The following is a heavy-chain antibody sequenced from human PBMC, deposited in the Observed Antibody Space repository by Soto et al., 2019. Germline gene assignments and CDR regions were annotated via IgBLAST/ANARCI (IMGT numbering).Heavy chain of an antibody. CDR1: GGFISSYY. V-gene: IGHV4-59*08. J-gene: IGHJ6*03. D-gene: IGHD3-3*01. Sequence: SETLSVTCTVSGGFISSYYWSWSRQPPGNGLEWIGYIYYSGSTNYNPSLKSRVTISVDTSKNQFSLKLSSVTAADTAVYYCARHEGSAALRFLEWSNTYVYYYMDVWGKGTTVTVSS. CDR3: ARHEGSAALRFLEWSNTYVYYYMDV. CDR2: IYYSGST.